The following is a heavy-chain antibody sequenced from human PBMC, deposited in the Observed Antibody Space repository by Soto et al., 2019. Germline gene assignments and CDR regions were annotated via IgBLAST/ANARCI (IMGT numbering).Heavy chain of an antibody. V-gene: IGHV4-30-4*01. J-gene: IGHJ6*02. CDR3: AREHGLLRYGMDV. Sequence: QVQLQEQGPGLVKPSQTLSLTCTVSGGSISSGDYYWSWIRQPPGKGLEWIGFMSYSGSTNQNPYLKGRFTTSIDKSKNQFSLKLSSVTAADTAVYYCAREHGLLRYGMDVWGQWTTVTVSS. CDR1: GGSISSGDYY. CDR2: MSYSGST. D-gene: IGHD2-15*01.